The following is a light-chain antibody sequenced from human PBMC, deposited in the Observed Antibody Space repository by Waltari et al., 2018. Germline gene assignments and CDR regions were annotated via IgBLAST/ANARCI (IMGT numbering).Light chain of an antibody. CDR2: SNN. J-gene: IGLJ3*02. CDR1: SSNTEITT. CDR3: AAWDDSLNGPV. V-gene: IGLV1-44*01. Sequence: QSLLPQPPPASGTPGQRVPTSCSGSSSNTEITTLTWYQQLPGTAPKLLIYSNNQRPSGVPDRFSGSKSGTSASLAISGLQSEDEADYYCAAWDDSLNGPVFGGGTKLTVL.